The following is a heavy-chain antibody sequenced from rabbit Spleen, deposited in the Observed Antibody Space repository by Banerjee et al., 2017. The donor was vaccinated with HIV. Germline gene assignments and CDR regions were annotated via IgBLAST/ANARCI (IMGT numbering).Heavy chain of an antibody. V-gene: IGHV1S47*01. CDR3: ARWGAGNAVDL. Sequence: QEQLVESGGGLVQPEGSLTLTCKASGFDFSSNAMCWVRQAPGKGLEWIGCIDTGDASTWYASWAKGRCTISKTSSTTVTLQRTSLTAADTATYFCARWGAGNAVDLWGPGTLVTVS. CDR1: GFDFSSNA. CDR2: IDTGDAST. D-gene: IGHD3-1*01. J-gene: IGHJ4*01.